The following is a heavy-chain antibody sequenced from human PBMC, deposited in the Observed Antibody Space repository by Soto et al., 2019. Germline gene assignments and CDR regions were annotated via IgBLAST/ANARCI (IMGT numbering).Heavy chain of an antibody. CDR1: GFTFDDYA. Sequence: EVQLVESGGGLVQPGRSLRLSCAASGFTFDDYATHWVRQAPGKGLEWLSGISWNSGNIGYADSVKGRFTISRDNAKNSLYLQMNSLRPEDKALYYCIKGRGGSYGRYYFDYWGQGTLVTVSS. V-gene: IGHV3-9*01. CDR2: ISWNSGNI. J-gene: IGHJ4*02. CDR3: IKGRGGSYGRYYFDY. D-gene: IGHD1-26*01.